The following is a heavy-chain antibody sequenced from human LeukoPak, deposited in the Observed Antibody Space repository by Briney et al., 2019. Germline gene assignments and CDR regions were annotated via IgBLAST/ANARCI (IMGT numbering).Heavy chain of an antibody. CDR1: GYTFTSYG. V-gene: IGHV1-18*01. CDR2: ISAYNGNT. D-gene: IGHD4-17*01. Sequence: GASVKVSCKASGYTFTSYGNSWVRQAPGQGLEWMGWISAYNGNTNYAQKLQGRVTMTTDTSTSTAYMELRSLRSDDTAVYYCARGWLTDYGHPNWFDPWGQGTLVTASS. CDR3: ARGWLTDYGHPNWFDP. J-gene: IGHJ5*02.